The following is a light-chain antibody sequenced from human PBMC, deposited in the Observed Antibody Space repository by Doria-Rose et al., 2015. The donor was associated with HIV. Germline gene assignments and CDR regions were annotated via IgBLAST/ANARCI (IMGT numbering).Light chain of an antibody. Sequence: TQSPGTLSLSPGERATLSCRASQSFSSTYLAWYQHKPDQAPSLLIYDGSTRATGIPDRFSASGSGTDFTLTINRLEPEDFALYYCHQYGTSWTFGQGTKVEI. CDR1: QSFSSTY. J-gene: IGKJ1*01. CDR2: DGS. V-gene: IGKV3-20*01. CDR3: HQYGTSWT.